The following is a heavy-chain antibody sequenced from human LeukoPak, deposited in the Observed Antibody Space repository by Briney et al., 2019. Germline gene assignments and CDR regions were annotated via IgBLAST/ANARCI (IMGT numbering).Heavy chain of an antibody. J-gene: IGHJ3*02. CDR2: IYNSGST. CDR3: ARSAIDAFDI. Sequence: PSETLSLTCTVSGGSISSYYWSWIRQPPGKGLECIGYIYNSGSTNYNPSLKSRVSIAVDTSKNQFSLKLSSVSAADTAVYYCARSAIDAFDIWGQRTMVTVSS. V-gene: IGHV4-59*08. CDR1: GGSISSYY. D-gene: IGHD6-25*01.